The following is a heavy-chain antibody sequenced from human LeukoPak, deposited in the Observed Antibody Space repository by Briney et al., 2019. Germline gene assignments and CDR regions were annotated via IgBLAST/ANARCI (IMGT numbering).Heavy chain of an antibody. CDR3: ASRLYSSGSFDY. Sequence: GGSLRLSCAASGFTFSDYYMSWIRQAPGKGLEWVSYISSSGSTIYYADSVKGRFTVSRDNAKNSLYLQMNSLRAEDTAVYYCASRLYSSGSFDYWGQGTLVTVSS. J-gene: IGHJ4*02. CDR2: ISSSGSTI. CDR1: GFTFSDYY. D-gene: IGHD6-19*01. V-gene: IGHV3-11*04.